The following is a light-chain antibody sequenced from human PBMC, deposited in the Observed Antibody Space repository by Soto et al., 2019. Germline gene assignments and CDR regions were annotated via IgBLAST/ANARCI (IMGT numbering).Light chain of an antibody. CDR2: AAS. J-gene: IGKJ1*01. Sequence: DFQMTQSPSSLSASVGDRVIITCRASQSISSNLSWYQQKPGKAPKLLIYAASTLQSGVPSRFSGSGSGTDFTLTISSLHPEDFATYYCQQSYSPRLTFGPGTRVDLK. CDR1: QSISSN. V-gene: IGKV1-39*01. CDR3: QQSYSPRLT.